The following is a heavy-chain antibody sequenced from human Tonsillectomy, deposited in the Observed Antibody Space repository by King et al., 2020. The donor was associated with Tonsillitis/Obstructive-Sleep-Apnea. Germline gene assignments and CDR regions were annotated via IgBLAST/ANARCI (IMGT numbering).Heavy chain of an antibody. J-gene: IGHJ3*02. D-gene: IGHD2-21*02. CDR2: IYYSGTT. CDR3: AGGFCGGDCSTDAFDI. CDR1: GGSISSGGYY. V-gene: IGHV4-31*03. Sequence: HVQLQESGPGLVKPSQTLSLTCTVSGGSISSGGYYWSWIRQHPGKGLEWIGYIYYSGTTYYNPSLKSRVTISLDTSKNRFSLKLSSVTAADTAVYYCAGGFCGGDCSTDAFDIWGQGTMVTVSS.